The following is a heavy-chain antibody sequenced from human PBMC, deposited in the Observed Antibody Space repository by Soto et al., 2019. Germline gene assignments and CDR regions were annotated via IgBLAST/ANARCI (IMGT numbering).Heavy chain of an antibody. D-gene: IGHD6-13*01. V-gene: IGHV5-10-1*01. CDR1: GYSFTSYW. J-gene: IGHJ6*01. Sequence: GSLKISCKGSGYSFTSYWISWVRQMPGKGLEWMGRIDPSDSYTNYSPSFQGRVTISADKSISTAYLQWSSLKASDTAMYYCARRVISSDIAAAGTSPSVPGLSVAPRSYYYYRMDDWGQGTKVTVCS. CDR3: ARRVISSDIAAAGTSPSVPGLSVAPRSYYYYRMDD. CDR2: IDPSDSYT.